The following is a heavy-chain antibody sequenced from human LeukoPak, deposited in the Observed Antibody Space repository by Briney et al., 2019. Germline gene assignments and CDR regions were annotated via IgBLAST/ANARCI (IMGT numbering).Heavy chain of an antibody. CDR2: IRSKTYGETT. V-gene: IGHV3-49*04. CDR3: TRGIAKTGMNC. CDR1: GFTFGDNA. J-gene: IGHJ4*02. D-gene: IGHD6-19*01. Sequence: GRSLRLFCTASGFTFGDNAMTWVRQAPGRGLEWVGFIRSKTYGETTEYAASVKGRFTISRDDSKSIAYLQMNSLKSEDTAVYYCTRGIAKTGMNCWGQGTLVTVSA.